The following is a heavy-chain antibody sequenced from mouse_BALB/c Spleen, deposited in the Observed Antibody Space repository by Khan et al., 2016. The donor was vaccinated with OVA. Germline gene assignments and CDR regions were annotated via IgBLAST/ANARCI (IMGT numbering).Heavy chain of an antibody. CDR1: GYTFTDYN. Sequence: QVQLKESGAELARPGTSVKLSCKASGYTFTDYNINWVKQRTGQGLEWIGEIYPGSGNTYYSEKFKGKATLTADKSSSTAYMQLSNLTSEDSAVYCCAREWGAWFPYWGQGTLVTVSA. V-gene: IGHV1-77*01. J-gene: IGHJ3*01. CDR2: IYPGSGNT. CDR3: AREWGAWFPY.